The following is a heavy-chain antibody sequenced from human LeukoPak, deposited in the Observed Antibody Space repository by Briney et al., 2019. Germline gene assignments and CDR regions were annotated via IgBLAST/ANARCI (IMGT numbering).Heavy chain of an antibody. CDR1: GGSISSYY. D-gene: IGHD1-26*01. J-gene: IGHJ4*02. CDR3: ARTSGSYYVLDY. CDR2: IYYSGST. V-gene: IGHV4-59*01. Sequence: PSETLSLTCTVSGGSISSYYWSWIRQPPGKGLEWIGYIYYSGSTNYNPSLKSRVTISVDTSKNQFSLKLSSVTAADTAVYYCARTSGSYYVLDYWGQGTPVTVSS.